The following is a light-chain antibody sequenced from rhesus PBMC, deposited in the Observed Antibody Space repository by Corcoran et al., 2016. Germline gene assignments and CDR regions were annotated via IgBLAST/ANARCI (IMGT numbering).Light chain of an antibody. CDR1: QGISDW. CDR3: QQYNSPPFT. V-gene: IGKV1-21*01. CDR2: KAS. J-gene: IGKJ4*01. Sequence: DIQMTQSPSSLSASVGERVTISCRASQGISDWLAWYQQIPGKAPKLLIYKASTLQSGVPSKVSGSGSGTDFTLTISNLQPEDFATYYCQQYNSPPFTFGGGTKVEI.